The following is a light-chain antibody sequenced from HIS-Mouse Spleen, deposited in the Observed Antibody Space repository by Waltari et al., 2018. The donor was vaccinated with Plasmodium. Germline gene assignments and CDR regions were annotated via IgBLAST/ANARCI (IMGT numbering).Light chain of an antibody. CDR3: SSYTSSSTPWV. CDR1: SSDVGGYHY. V-gene: IGLV2-14*01. Sequence: QSALTQPASVSGSPGQSITISCTGTSSDVGGYHYVSWYQQHPGKAPKLRIYEVSNRPSGVSNRFSGAKSSNTTFLIISGLQAEDEADYYCSSYTSSSTPWVFGGGTKLTVL. J-gene: IGLJ3*02. CDR2: EVS.